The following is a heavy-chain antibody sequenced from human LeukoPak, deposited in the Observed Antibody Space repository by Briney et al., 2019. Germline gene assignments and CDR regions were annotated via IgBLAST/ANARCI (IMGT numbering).Heavy chain of an antibody. CDR1: GGTFSSYA. D-gene: IGHD6-6*01. Sequence: ASVKVSCKASGGTFSSYAISWVRQAPGQGLEWMGGIIPIFGTANYAQKFQGRVTITTDESTSTAYMELSSLRSEDTAVYYCARQNIAARDWFDYWGQGTLFTVSS. CDR3: ARQNIAARDWFDY. V-gene: IGHV1-69*05. J-gene: IGHJ4*02. CDR2: IIPIFGTA.